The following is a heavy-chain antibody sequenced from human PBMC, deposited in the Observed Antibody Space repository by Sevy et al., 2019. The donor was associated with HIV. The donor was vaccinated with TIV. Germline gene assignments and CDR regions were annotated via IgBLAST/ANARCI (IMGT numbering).Heavy chain of an antibody. CDR1: GGSFSGFY. CDR3: ARGQWEHLY. Sequence: SETLSLTCAVYGGSFSGFYWSWIRQPPGKGLEWIGEIIHTGNTNYNPSLKSRVTISVDTSKNQFSLNLTSVTAADTAVYYCARGQWEHLYWGQGTLVTDSS. CDR2: IIHTGNT. J-gene: IGHJ4*02. V-gene: IGHV4-34*01. D-gene: IGHD1-26*01.